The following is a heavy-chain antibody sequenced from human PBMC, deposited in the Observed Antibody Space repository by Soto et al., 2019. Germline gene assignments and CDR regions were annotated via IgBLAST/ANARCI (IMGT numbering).Heavy chain of an antibody. CDR2: ISGSGGST. V-gene: IGHV3-23*01. J-gene: IGHJ4*02. CDR3: AKDFRGGWPTDY. D-gene: IGHD6-19*01. Sequence: GSLRLSCAASGFTFSSYAMSWVRQAPGKGLEWVSAISGSGGSTYYADSVKGRLTISRDNSKNTLYLQMNSLRAEDTAVYYCAKDFRGGWPTDYWGQGTLVTVSS. CDR1: GFTFSSYA.